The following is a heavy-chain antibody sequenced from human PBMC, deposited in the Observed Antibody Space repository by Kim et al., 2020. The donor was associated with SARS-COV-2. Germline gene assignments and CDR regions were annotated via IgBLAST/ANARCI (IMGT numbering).Heavy chain of an antibody. CDR1: GLTFGIYV. J-gene: IGHJ4*02. CDR3: ARGVTY. V-gene: IGHV3-23*01. CDR2: ITSDGIT. D-gene: IGHD2-21*02. Sequence: GGSLRLSCAASGLTFGIYVVAWVRQAPVKGLEWVSGITSDGITSYIDSVKGRFTISRDNSKNTMYLQMNNLRAEDTALYFCARGVTYWGQGTLVTVSP.